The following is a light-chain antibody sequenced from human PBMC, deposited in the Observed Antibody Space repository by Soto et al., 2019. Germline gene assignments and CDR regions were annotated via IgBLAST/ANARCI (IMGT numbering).Light chain of an antibody. CDR2: GAS. CDR3: QQYGTSFWT. J-gene: IGKJ1*01. V-gene: IGKV3-20*01. CDR1: QSVSNSY. Sequence: IVLTQSPGTLSLSPGERATLSCRTSQSVSNSYLAWYQQKPGQAPSLLNYGASTRATGIPDRFSGSGSGTDFTLTISRLEPEDFAVYYCQQYGTSFWTFGQGTKVEIK.